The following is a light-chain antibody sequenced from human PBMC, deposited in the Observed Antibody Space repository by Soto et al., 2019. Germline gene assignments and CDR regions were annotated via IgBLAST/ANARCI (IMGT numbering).Light chain of an antibody. CDR1: SSNIGTNT. CDR2: FNN. J-gene: IGLJ7*01. V-gene: IGLV1-44*01. Sequence: QSVLTQPPSASGTPGLRVTISCSGSSSNIGTNTVNWYKQLPGTAPKLLIFFNNPRPSGVPDRFSGSKSGTSASLAISGLQSEDEADYYCATWDDSLNGQEIFGGGTQLTVL. CDR3: ATWDDSLNGQEI.